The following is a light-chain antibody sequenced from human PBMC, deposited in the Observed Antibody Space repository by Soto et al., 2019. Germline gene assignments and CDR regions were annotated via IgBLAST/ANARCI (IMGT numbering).Light chain of an antibody. CDR2: GTS. V-gene: IGKV3-20*01. CDR1: ERIYSAY. Sequence: EVVLTQSPGTLSLSRGERATLSCRASERIYSAYLVWYQQKPGQAPRLLIYGTSSRATGIPDRFSGSGSGTDFTLTISRLEPEDFAVYYCQQYGNSPNTFGQGTRLEIK. CDR3: QQYGNSPNT. J-gene: IGKJ5*01.